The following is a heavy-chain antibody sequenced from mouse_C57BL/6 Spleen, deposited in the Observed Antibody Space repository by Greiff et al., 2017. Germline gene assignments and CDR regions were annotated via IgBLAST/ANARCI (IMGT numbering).Heavy chain of an antibody. D-gene: IGHD2-4*01. Sequence: VPLQQSGAELVKPGASVKISCKASGSAFSSYWLNWVQPRPGKGLEWIGQFYPGAGDTNYNGKFKGKATLTADKSSSTAYMQLSSLTYEDSAVYFGARGGDYEDYYAMDYWGQGTSVTVSS. CDR2: FYPGAGDT. CDR3: ARGGDYEDYYAMDY. CDR1: GSAFSSYW. V-gene: IGHV1-80*01. J-gene: IGHJ4*01.